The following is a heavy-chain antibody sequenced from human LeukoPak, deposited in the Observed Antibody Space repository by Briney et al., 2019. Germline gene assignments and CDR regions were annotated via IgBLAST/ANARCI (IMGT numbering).Heavy chain of an antibody. CDR3: ASWAGGNEPVASFDY. D-gene: IGHD1-14*01. J-gene: IGHJ4*02. Sequence: ASVTVSYKPTGYSFTAYYIFWMRQAPGQGLECMGWINLYNGATKYAQRFQSRVTMTRDTSISTAYMELSRLRSADTATYYCASWAGGNEPVASFDYWGQGTLVTVSS. CDR1: GYSFTAYY. CDR2: INLYNGAT. V-gene: IGHV1-2*02.